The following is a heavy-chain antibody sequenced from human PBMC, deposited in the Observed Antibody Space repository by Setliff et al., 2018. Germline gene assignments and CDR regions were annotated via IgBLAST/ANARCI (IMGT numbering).Heavy chain of an antibody. CDR1: GYSFSTYW. CDR3: ARVGDYMGYYYNYYMDV. Sequence: GESLKISCQGFGYSFSTYWIAWVRQMPGKGLEWMGIIFPGDSVTRYSPPFQGQVTFSADKSINTAYLQWNSLKASDTAVYFCARVGDYMGYYYNYYMDVWANGTTVTVSS. CDR2: IFPGDSVT. J-gene: IGHJ6*03. V-gene: IGHV5-51*01. D-gene: IGHD3-10*01.